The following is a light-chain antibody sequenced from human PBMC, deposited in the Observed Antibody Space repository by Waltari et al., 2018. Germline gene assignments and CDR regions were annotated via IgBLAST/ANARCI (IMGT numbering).Light chain of an antibody. J-gene: IGLJ1*01. Sequence: QSALTQPASVSGSPGQSITISCTGTSSDVGGYNYVSWYQHHPGKAPNLMIYEVSNRPSGVSSRFSGSKSGNTASLTLSGLQPEDEADYYCSSHTSSNTLVFGTGTKVSVL. CDR2: EVS. V-gene: IGLV2-14*01. CDR3: SSHTSSNTLV. CDR1: SSDVGGYNY.